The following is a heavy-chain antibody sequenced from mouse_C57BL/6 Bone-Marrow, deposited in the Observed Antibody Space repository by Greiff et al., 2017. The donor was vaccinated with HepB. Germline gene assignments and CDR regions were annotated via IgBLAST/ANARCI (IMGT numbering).Heavy chain of an antibody. J-gene: IGHJ1*03. D-gene: IGHD1-1*01. CDR3: AKTTVVAHWYFDV. CDR1: GYTFTSYW. V-gene: IGHV1-69*01. CDR2: IDPSDSYT. Sequence: VQRVESGAELVMPGASVKLSCKASGYTFTSYWMHWVKQRPGQGLEWIGEIDPSDSYTNYNQKFKGKSTLTVDKSSSTAYMQLSSLTSEDSAVYYCAKTTVVAHWYFDVWGTGTTVTVSS.